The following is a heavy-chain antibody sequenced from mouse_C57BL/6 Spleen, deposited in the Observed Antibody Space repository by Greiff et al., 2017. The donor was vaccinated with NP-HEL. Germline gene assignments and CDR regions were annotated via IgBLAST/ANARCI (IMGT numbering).Heavy chain of an antibody. D-gene: IGHD2-4*01. V-gene: IGHV1-26*01. Sequence: VQLQQSGPELVKPGASVKISCKASGYTFTDYYMNWVKQSHGKSLEWIGDINPNNGGTSYNQKFKGKATLTVDKSSSTAYMELRSLTSEDSAVYYCARDYDYDGGFDYWGQGTTLTVSS. J-gene: IGHJ2*01. CDR3: ARDYDYDGGFDY. CDR2: INPNNGGT. CDR1: GYTFTDYY.